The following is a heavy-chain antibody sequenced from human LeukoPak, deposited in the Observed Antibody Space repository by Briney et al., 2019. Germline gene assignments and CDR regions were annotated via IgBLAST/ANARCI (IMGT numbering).Heavy chain of an antibody. CDR1: GGSISSGSYY. J-gene: IGHJ5*02. V-gene: IGHV4-61*02. CDR2: IYTSGST. D-gene: IGHD2-2*01. Sequence: SETLSLTCTVSGGSISSGSYYWSWIRQPAGKGLEWIGRIYTSGSTNYNPSLKSRVTISVDTSKNQFSLKLSSVTAADTAVYYCARDGSKFHTSCCSWFDPWGQGTLVTVSS. CDR3: ARDGSKFHTSCCSWFDP.